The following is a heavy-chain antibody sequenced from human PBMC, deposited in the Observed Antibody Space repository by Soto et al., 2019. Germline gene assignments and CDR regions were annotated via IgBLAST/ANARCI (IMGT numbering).Heavy chain of an antibody. Sequence: QVQLVESGGGVVQPGRSLRLSCAASGFTFSTYGMHWVRQAPGKGLEWVAVISSDGSNKYYADSVKGRFTISRDNSKNTLYLQMNSLRAAHTAVFYCARDPDTYYDYIWGSYPDRWGQGTLVTVSS. J-gene: IGHJ5*02. D-gene: IGHD3-16*02. V-gene: IGHV3-30*03. CDR2: ISSDGSNK. CDR3: ARDPDTYYDYIWGSYPDR. CDR1: GFTFSTYG.